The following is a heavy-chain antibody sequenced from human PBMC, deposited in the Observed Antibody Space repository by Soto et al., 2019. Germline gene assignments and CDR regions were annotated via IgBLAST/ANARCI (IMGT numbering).Heavy chain of an antibody. CDR2: ISAYNGNT. V-gene: IGHV1-18*01. CDR3: ARSLGYYGSGSCYTAPRYYYGMDV. D-gene: IGHD3-10*01. Sequence: ASVKVSCKASGYTFTSYGTSWVRQAPGQGLEWMGWISAYNGNTNYAQKLQGRVTMTTDTSTSTAYMELRSLRSDDTAVYYCARSLGYYGSGSCYTAPRYYYGMDVWGQGTTVTVSS. J-gene: IGHJ6*02. CDR1: GYTFTSYG.